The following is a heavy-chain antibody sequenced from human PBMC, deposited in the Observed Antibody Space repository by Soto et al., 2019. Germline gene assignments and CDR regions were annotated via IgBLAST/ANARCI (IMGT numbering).Heavy chain of an antibody. Sequence: PGGSLRLSCAASGLPFSASGMHWVRQAPGKGLEWVAMIWSDGSKEYYADSVKGRFTITRDNSKNMAFLQMDSLRAEDTAVYYCARDKGTTCLDTWGQGNMVTVSS. V-gene: IGHV3-33*01. J-gene: IGHJ5*02. CDR2: IWSDGSKE. D-gene: IGHD1-26*01. CDR1: GLPFSASG. CDR3: ARDKGTTCLDT.